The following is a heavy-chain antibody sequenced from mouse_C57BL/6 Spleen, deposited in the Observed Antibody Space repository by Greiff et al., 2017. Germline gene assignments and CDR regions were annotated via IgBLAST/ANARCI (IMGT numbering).Heavy chain of an antibody. CDR1: GYSFTGYY. Sequence: VQLQQSGPELVKPGASVKISCKASGYSFTGYYMHWVKQSSEKSLEWIGEINPSTGGTSYNQKFKGKATLTVDKSSSTAYMQLKSLTSEDSAVYYSAEGGYYAMDYWGQGTSVTVSS. CDR3: AEGGYYAMDY. V-gene: IGHV1-43*01. J-gene: IGHJ4*01. CDR2: INPSTGGT.